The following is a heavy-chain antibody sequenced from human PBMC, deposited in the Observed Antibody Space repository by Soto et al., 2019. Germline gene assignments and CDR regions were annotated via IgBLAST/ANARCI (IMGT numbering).Heavy chain of an antibody. J-gene: IGHJ5*02. CDR2: IWYDGSNK. CDR1: GFTLSNYG. Sequence: QVQLVESGGGVVQPGRSLRLSCAASGFTLSNYGMHWVRQAPGKGLEWVAVIWYDGSNKYYADSVKGRFTISRDNSKNTLYLQMNSLRAEDTAVYYCARAWGDTAMVGTWGQGTLVTVSS. V-gene: IGHV3-33*01. CDR3: ARAWGDTAMVGT. D-gene: IGHD5-18*01.